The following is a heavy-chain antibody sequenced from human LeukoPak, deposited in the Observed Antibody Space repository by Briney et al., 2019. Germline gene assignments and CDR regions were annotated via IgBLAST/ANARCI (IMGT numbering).Heavy chain of an antibody. CDR3: ARLVRGVFDY. D-gene: IGHD3-10*01. CDR1: IFTFGSYW. J-gene: IGHJ4*02. V-gene: IGHV3-7*04. Sequence: GGSLRLSCTASIFTFGSYWMSWVRQAPGKGLEWVANINLDGSEKYSVDSVKGRFTISRDNAKNSLYLQMDSLRAEDTAVYYCARLVRGVFDYWGQGSRVTVSA. CDR2: INLDGSEK.